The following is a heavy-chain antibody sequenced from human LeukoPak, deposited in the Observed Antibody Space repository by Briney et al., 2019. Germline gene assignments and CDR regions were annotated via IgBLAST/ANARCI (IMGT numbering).Heavy chain of an antibody. CDR2: ISYDGSNK. CDR1: GFTFSSYG. V-gene: IGHV3-30*03. J-gene: IGHJ4*02. D-gene: IGHD1-26*01. CDR3: ATRGEGATFDY. Sequence: GGSLRLSCAASGFTFSSYGMHWVRQAPGKGLEWVAVISYDGSNKYYADSVKGRFTISRDNSKNTLYLQMNSLRAEDTAVYYCATRGEGATFDYWGQGPLVTVSS.